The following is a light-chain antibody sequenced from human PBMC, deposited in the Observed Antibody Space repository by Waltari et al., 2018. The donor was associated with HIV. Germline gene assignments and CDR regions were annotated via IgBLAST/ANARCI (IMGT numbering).Light chain of an antibody. Sequence: QSALTQPASVSGSPGQSITISCTGTSSDVGSYNLVSWYQQHPGKAPTFMIYEGTKRPSGVSNRFSGSKSDNPASLTISGLQAEDEADYHCCSYAANNTLLFGGGTKLTVL. CDR1: SSDVGSYNL. J-gene: IGLJ3*02. CDR3: CSYAANNTLL. V-gene: IGLV2-23*01. CDR2: EGT.